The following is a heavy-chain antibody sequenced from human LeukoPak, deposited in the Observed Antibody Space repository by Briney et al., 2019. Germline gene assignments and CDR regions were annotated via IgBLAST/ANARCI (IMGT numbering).Heavy chain of an antibody. CDR3: ARDPGGFGGEYYFDY. CDR1: GYTFTGYY. Sequence: GASVKVSCKASGYTFTGYYMHWVRQAPGQGLGWMGWINPNSGGTNYAQKFQGRVTMTRDTSISTAYMELSRLRSDDTAVYYCARDPGGFGGEYYFDYWGQGTLVTVSS. V-gene: IGHV1-2*02. J-gene: IGHJ4*02. D-gene: IGHD3-10*01. CDR2: INPNSGGT.